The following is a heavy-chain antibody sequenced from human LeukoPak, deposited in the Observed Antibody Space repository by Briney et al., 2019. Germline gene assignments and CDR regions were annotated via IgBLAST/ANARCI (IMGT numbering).Heavy chain of an antibody. CDR3: ATPRYSSSVRAFDI. J-gene: IGHJ3*02. V-gene: IGHV1-18*01. D-gene: IGHD6-13*01. CDR2: ISAYNGNT. CDR1: GYTFTSYG. Sequence: GASVKVSCKASGYTFTSYGISGVRQAPGQGLEWMGWISAYNGNTNYAQKLQGRVTMTTDTSTSTAYTELRSLRSEDTAVYYCATPRYSSSVRAFDIWGQGTMVTVSS.